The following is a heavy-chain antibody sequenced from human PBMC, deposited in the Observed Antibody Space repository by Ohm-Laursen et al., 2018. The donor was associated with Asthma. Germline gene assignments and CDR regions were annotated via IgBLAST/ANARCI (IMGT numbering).Heavy chain of an antibody. Sequence: SLRLSCTASGFTFSNYGFHWVRQAPGKGLEWVAVISYDGSNKYYADSVKGRFTISRDNSKNTLYLQMNSLRAEDTAVYYCARVFNWDFWSGYPYYFDYWGQGTLVTVSS. CDR3: ARVFNWDFWSGYPYYFDY. D-gene: IGHD3-3*01. V-gene: IGHV3-30*03. J-gene: IGHJ4*02. CDR2: ISYDGSNK. CDR1: GFTFSNYG.